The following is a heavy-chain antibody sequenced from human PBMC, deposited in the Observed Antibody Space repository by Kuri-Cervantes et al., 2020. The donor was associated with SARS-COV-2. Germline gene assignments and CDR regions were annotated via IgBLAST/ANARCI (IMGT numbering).Heavy chain of an antibody. CDR2: ISGSGGST. D-gene: IGHD3-10*01. CDR1: GFTFSSYS. CDR3: ARRFAVSYYYYYMDV. J-gene: IGHJ6*03. V-gene: IGHV3-21*01. Sequence: GESLKISCAASGFTFSSYSMNWVRQAPGRGLEWVSAISGSGGSTYYADSVKGRFTISRDNAKNSLYLQMNSLRAEDTAVYYCARRFAVSYYYYYMDVWGKGTTVTVSS.